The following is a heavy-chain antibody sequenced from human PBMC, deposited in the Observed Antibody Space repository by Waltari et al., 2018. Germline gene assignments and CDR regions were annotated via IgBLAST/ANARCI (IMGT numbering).Heavy chain of an antibody. CDR1: GFTFGDYA. Sequence: EVQLVESGGGLVQPGRSLRLSCTASGFTFGDYAMSWFRQAPGQGMEWVGFIRIKAYGGTTAYAASVKGRFTISRDDAKSIAYLQMNSLKTEDTALYYCTRALDYGGNFDSWGQGTLVTVSS. CDR3: TRALDYGGNFDS. D-gene: IGHD2-15*01. CDR2: IRIKAYGGTT. V-gene: IGHV3-49*03. J-gene: IGHJ4*02.